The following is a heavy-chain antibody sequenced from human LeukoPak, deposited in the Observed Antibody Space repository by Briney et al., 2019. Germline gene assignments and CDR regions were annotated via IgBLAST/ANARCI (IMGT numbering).Heavy chain of an antibody. CDR1: GFTVSSNY. CDR2: IYTGGTT. V-gene: IGHV3-66*01. J-gene: IGHJ4*02. D-gene: IGHD1-26*01. Sequence: PGGSLRLSCAASGFTVSSNYMSWVRPAPGKGLEWVSIIYTGGTTYYADSVKDRFTVSRDNSKNTLFLQMNSLRAEDTAVYYCARDGNSGSYHGFFDYWGQGTLVTVSS. CDR3: ARDGNSGSYHGFFDY.